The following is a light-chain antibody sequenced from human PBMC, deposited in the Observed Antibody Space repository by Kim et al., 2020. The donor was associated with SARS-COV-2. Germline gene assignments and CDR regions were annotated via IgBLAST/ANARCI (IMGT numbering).Light chain of an antibody. Sequence: ATVGDRVTHRCRETQGIDNWLAWYQQKPGKAPNLLINKASTLQNGVPARFSGSGSGTDFTLTISSLQPEDFAPYFCQQAKSFPITFGQGTRLEIK. J-gene: IGKJ5*01. V-gene: IGKV1-12*01. CDR2: KAS. CDR3: QQAKSFPIT. CDR1: QGIDNW.